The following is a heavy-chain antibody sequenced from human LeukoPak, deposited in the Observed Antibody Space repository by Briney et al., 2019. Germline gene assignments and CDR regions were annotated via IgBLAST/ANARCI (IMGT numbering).Heavy chain of an antibody. CDR3: AKLPYSGSYEDAFDI. D-gene: IGHD1-26*01. Sequence: GGSLRLSCAASGFTFSSYGMHWVRQAPGKGLEWVAVISYDGSNKYYADSVKGRFTISRDNSKNTLYLQMNSLRAEDTAVYYCAKLPYSGSYEDAFDIWGQGTMVTVSP. CDR2: ISYDGSNK. V-gene: IGHV3-30*18. J-gene: IGHJ3*02. CDR1: GFTFSSYG.